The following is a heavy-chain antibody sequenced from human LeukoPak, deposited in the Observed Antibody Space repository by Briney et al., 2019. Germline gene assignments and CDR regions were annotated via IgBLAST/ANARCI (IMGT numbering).Heavy chain of an antibody. Sequence: PSETLSLTCTVSGVSISSSSYYWGWIRQPPGKGLEWIGSIYYSGSTYYNPSLKSRVTISVDASKNQFSLKLSSVTAADTAVYYCARDENYGDYVMYDAFDIWGQGTMVTVSS. J-gene: IGHJ3*02. V-gene: IGHV4-39*07. CDR3: ARDENYGDYVMYDAFDI. D-gene: IGHD4-17*01. CDR1: GVSISSSSYY. CDR2: IYYSGST.